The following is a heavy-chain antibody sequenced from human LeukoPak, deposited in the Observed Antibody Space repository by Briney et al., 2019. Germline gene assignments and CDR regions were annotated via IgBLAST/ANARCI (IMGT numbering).Heavy chain of an antibody. J-gene: IGHJ4*02. Sequence: GATVKISCKASGYSFTDNYMHWVQQAPGKGLEWMGRVDPEDGETIYAEKFQGRVTITADTSTDTAYMELSSLRSEDTAVYYCATAAALDYWGQGTLVTVSS. D-gene: IGHD2-2*01. CDR3: ATAAALDY. CDR1: GYSFTDNY. V-gene: IGHV1-69-2*01. CDR2: VDPEDGET.